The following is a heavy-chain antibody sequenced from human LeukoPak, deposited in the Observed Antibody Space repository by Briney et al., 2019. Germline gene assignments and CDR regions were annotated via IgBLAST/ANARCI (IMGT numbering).Heavy chain of an antibody. Sequence: HGESLKISCKGSGYIFTSYWIGWVRQMPGKGLEWMGIIYPGDSDTRYSPSFQGQVTISPDNSISTAYLQWSSLKASDTAMYYCARRYDSSGPVDYWGQGTLVTVSS. CDR1: GYIFTSYW. D-gene: IGHD3-22*01. J-gene: IGHJ4*02. V-gene: IGHV5-51*01. CDR3: ARRYDSSGPVDY. CDR2: IYPGDSDT.